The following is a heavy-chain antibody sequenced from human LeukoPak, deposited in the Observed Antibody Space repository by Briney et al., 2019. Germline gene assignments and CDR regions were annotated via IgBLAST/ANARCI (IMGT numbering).Heavy chain of an antibody. CDR2: IYYSGST. CDR1: GGSISSGDYY. V-gene: IGHV4-30-4*01. CDR3: ARDPAEYCSSTSCPYDTFDI. J-gene: IGHJ3*02. D-gene: IGHD2-2*01. Sequence: SETLSLTCTVSGGSISSGDYYWSWIRQPPGKGLEWIGYIYYSGSTYYNPSLKSRVTISVDTSKNQFSLKLSSVTAADTAVYYCARDPAEYCSSTSCPYDTFDIWGQGTMVTVSS.